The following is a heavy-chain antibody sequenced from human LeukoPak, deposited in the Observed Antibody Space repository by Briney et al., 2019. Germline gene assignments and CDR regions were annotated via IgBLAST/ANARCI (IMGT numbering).Heavy chain of an antibody. V-gene: IGHV4-31*03. D-gene: IGHD6-19*01. CDR2: IYYSGST. J-gene: IGHJ4*02. Sequence: SETLSLTCTVSGGSISSGGYYWSWIRQHPGKGLEWIGYIYYSGSTYYNPSLKSRVTISVDTSKNQFSLKLSSVTAADTAVYYCARTRHSSGWYGRGDYFDYWGQGTLVTVSS. CDR3: ARTRHSSGWYGRGDYFDY. CDR1: GGSISSGGYY.